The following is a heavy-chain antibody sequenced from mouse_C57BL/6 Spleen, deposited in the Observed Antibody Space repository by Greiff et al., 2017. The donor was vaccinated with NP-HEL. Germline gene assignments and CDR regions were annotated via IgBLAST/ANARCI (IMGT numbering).Heavy chain of an antibody. CDR3: GRRNTVVATDFDV. D-gene: IGHD1-1*01. CDR1: GYTFTGYW. V-gene: IGHV1-9*01. CDR2: ILPGSGST. J-gene: IGHJ1*03. Sequence: QVQLQQSGAELMKPGASVKLSCKATGYTFTGYWIEWVKQRPGHGLEWIGEILPGSGSTNYNEKFKGKATFTADTSSNTAYMQLSSLTTEDSAFYDCGRRNTVVATDFDVWGTGTTVTVSS.